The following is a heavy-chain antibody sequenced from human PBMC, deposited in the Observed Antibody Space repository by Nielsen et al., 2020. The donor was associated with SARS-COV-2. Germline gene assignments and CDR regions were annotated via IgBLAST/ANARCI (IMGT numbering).Heavy chain of an antibody. V-gene: IGHV2-70*01. J-gene: IGHJ4*02. CDR2: IDWDDET. CDR3: ARTSATGYSDF. D-gene: IGHD5-12*01. CDR1: GFSLTTSKMF. Sequence: SGPTLVKPTQTLTLPCSFSGFSLTTSKMFVSWIRQPPGKALEWLALIDWDDETLYSTSLKTRLTISKDTSKSQVVLTMTNMDPVDTATYYCARTSATGYSDFWGQGALVTVS.